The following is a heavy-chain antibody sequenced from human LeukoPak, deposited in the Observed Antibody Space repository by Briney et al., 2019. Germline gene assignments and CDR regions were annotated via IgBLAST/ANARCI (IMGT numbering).Heavy chain of an antibody. J-gene: IGHJ4*02. V-gene: IGHV4-39*07. D-gene: IGHD6-6*01. CDR1: GGPISSSSYY. Sequence: PSETLSLTCTVSGGPISSSSYYWGWIRQPPGKGLEWIGSIYYSGSTYYNPSLKSRVTISVDTSKNQFSLKLSSVTAADTAVYYCARDRIAARSSPEFFDYWGQGTLVTVSS. CDR3: ARDRIAARSSPEFFDY. CDR2: IYYSGST.